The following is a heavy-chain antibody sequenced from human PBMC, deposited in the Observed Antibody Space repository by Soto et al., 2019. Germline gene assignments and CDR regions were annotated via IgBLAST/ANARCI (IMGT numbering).Heavy chain of an antibody. V-gene: IGHV1-3*01. CDR1: GYTFTTYA. J-gene: IGHJ4*02. Sequence: ASVKVSCKASGYTFTTYAMHWVRQAPGQRLEWMGWINAGNGNIKYSQKFQGRVTFTRDTSASTAYMELSSLRSEDTAVYYCASEAVVRGVNFPFDYWGQGTLVTVSS. D-gene: IGHD3-10*01. CDR3: ASEAVVRGVNFPFDY. CDR2: INAGNGNI.